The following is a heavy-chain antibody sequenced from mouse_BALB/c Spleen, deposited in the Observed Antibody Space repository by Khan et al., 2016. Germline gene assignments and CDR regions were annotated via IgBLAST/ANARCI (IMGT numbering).Heavy chain of an antibody. J-gene: IGHJ3*01. CDR1: GYSITSDYA. Sequence: VQLQESGPGLVKPSQSLSLTRTVTGYSITSDYAWNWIRQFPGNKLEWMGYISYSGSTSYNPSLKSRISITRDTSKNQFFLQLNSVTTEDTATYYCAITTATTWFAYWGQGTLVTVSA. V-gene: IGHV3-2*02. CDR3: AITTATTWFAY. CDR2: ISYSGST. D-gene: IGHD1-2*01.